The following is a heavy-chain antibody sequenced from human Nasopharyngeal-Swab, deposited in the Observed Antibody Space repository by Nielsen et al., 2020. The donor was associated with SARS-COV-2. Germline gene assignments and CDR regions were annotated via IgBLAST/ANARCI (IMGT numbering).Heavy chain of an antibody. J-gene: IGHJ4*02. CDR3: ARDGLWGRDY. Sequence: GESLKISCAASGFTFSSYDMSWVRQAPGKGLEWVSSIDSSSRSIFYADSVKGRFTISRDNAKNSLYLQLNSLRAEDTAIYYCARDGLWGRDYWGQGTLVTVSS. CDR2: IDSSSRSI. V-gene: IGHV3-21*01. CDR1: GFTFSSYD. D-gene: IGHD7-27*01.